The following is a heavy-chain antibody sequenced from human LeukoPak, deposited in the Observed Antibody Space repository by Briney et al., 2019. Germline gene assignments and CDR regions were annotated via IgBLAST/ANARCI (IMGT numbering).Heavy chain of an antibody. CDR1: GYTFSSYS. J-gene: IGHJ5*02. Sequence: GGSLTLSCAVSGYTFSSYSMNWVRQAPGKGLEWVSSISSSSSYIYYADSVKGRFTISRDNAKNSLYLQMNSLRAEDTAVYYCATLTAANNWFDPWGQGTLVTVSS. CDR2: ISSSSSYI. CDR3: ATLTAANNWFDP. V-gene: IGHV3-21*01. D-gene: IGHD6-13*01.